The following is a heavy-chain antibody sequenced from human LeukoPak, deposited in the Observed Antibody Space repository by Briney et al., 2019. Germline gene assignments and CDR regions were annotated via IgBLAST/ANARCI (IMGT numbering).Heavy chain of an antibody. V-gene: IGHV4-39*01. CDR3: ARRELGIFDI. CDR1: GGSISSSSYY. CDR2: IYYSGST. J-gene: IGHJ3*02. D-gene: IGHD7-27*01. Sequence: SETLSLTCTVSGGSISSSSYYWGWLRQPPGKGLEWIGSIYYSGSTYYNPSLKSRVTISVDTSKNQFSLKLSSVTAADTAVYYCARRELGIFDIWGQGTMVTVSS.